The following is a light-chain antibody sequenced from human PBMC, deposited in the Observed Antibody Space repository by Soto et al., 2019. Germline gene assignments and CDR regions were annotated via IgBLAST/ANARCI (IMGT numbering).Light chain of an antibody. J-gene: IGLJ3*02. Sequence: QSVLTQPASVSGSPGQSIAISCTGTSSDVGCYNYVSWYQQHPGKAPKLMIYAVSNRPSGVSNRFSGSKSGNTASLTISGLQAEDEADYYFSSYANSGSRLFGVGTKLTVL. CDR3: SSYANSGSRL. CDR1: SSDVGCYNY. CDR2: AVS. V-gene: IGLV2-14*01.